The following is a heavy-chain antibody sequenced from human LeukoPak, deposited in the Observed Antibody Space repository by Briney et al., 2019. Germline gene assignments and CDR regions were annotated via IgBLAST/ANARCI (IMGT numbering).Heavy chain of an antibody. Sequence: GGSLRLSCAASGITFSSYWMSWVRQAPGKGLEWVANIKQDGSEKYYVDSVKGRFTISRDNAKKSLYLQMNSLRAEDTAVYYCRSYYFRGAFDIWGQGIMVTVSS. CDR1: GITFSSYW. V-gene: IGHV3-7*01. CDR3: RSYYFRGAFDI. J-gene: IGHJ3*02. CDR2: IKQDGSEK. D-gene: IGHD3-10*02.